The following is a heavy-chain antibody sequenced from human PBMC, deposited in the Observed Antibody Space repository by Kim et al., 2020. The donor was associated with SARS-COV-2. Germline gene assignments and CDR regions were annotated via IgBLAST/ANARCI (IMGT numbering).Heavy chain of an antibody. CDR2: IYSGDKT. J-gene: IGHJ4*02. CDR3: ATNLASAGVV. V-gene: IGHV3-66*01. CDR1: GFTVSSNY. Sequence: GGSLRLSCAASGFTVSSNYMSWLRQAPGKGLEWLSVIYSGDKTYYVESVKGRLTISRDNSKNTLYLQMSSLRVADMAVYYCATNLASAGVVWGQGTLVT. D-gene: IGHD6-13*01.